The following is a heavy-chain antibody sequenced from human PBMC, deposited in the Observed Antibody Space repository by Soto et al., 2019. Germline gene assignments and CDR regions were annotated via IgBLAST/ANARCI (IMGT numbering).Heavy chain of an antibody. J-gene: IGHJ6*02. CDR2: ISSSSSTI. CDR1: GPTFNTYN. CDR3: ASVWGYYGSGRYYYYGMDV. Sequence: PGGSLRLSCAASGPTFNTYNMNWVRQAPGKGLEWVSYISSSSSTIYYADSVKGRFTISRDNAKNSLYLQMDSLRAEDTAVYYCASVWGYYGSGRYYYYGMDVWGQGTTVTVSS. D-gene: IGHD3-10*01. V-gene: IGHV3-48*01.